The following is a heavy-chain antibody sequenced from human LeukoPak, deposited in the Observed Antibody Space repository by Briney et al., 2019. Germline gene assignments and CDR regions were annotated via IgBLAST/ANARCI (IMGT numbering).Heavy chain of an antibody. CDR3: ASPCSGGSCYSFYYYGMDV. D-gene: IGHD2-15*01. J-gene: IGHJ6*02. CDR1: GYTFTSYA. Sequence: ASVKVSCKASGYTFTSYAMNWVRQAPGQGLEWMGWINTNTGNPTYAQGFTGRFVFSLDTSVSTAYLQISSLKAEDTAVYYCASPCSGGSCYSFYYYGMDVWGQGTTVTVSS. V-gene: IGHV7-4-1*02. CDR2: INTNTGNP.